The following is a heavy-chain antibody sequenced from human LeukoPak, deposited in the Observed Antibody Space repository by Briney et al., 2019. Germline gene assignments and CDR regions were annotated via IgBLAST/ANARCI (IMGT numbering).Heavy chain of an antibody. J-gene: IGHJ4*02. D-gene: IGHD3-10*01. Sequence: SETLSLTCAVYGGSFSGYYWSWIRQPPGKGLEWIGSIYYSGSTNYNPSLKSRVTISVDMSKNQFSLKLSSVTAADTAVYYCARQGYYGSGSYTRFDYWGQGTLVTVSS. V-gene: IGHV4-34*01. CDR2: IYYSGST. CDR3: ARQGYYGSGSYTRFDY. CDR1: GGSFSGYY.